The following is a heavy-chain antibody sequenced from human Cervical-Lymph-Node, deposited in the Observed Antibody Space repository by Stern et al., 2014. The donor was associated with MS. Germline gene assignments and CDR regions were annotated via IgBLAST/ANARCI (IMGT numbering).Heavy chain of an antibody. CDR2: ISSGGSYI. D-gene: IGHD4-23*01. CDR1: GFPFSSYS. J-gene: IGHJ4*02. V-gene: IGHV3-21*01. Sequence: EVQLVESGGGLVKPGGSLRLSCAASGFPFSSYSMNWFRQAPGQGLEWVAFISSGGSYIYYADSLKGRFTISRDNAKNSLYLQMNSLRAEDTAVYYCARGRGGNYRYYFDYWGQGTLVTVSS. CDR3: ARGRGGNYRYYFDY.